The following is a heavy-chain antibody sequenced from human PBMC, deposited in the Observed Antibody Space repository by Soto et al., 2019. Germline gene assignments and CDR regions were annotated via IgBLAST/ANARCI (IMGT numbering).Heavy chain of an antibody. J-gene: IGHJ4*02. V-gene: IGHV3-23*01. CDR3: AKPHSSGWYPMGFDY. Sequence: GGSLRLSCAASGFTFSSYAMSWVRQAPGKGLEWVSAISGSGGSTYYADSVKGRFTISRDNSKNTLYLQMNSLRAEDTAVYYCAKPHSSGWYPMGFDYWGQGTLVTVSS. D-gene: IGHD6-19*01. CDR2: ISGSGGST. CDR1: GFTFSSYA.